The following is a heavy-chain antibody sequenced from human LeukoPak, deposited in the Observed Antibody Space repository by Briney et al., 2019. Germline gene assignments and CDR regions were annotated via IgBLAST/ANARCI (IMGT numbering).Heavy chain of an antibody. CDR1: GFTFSSYG. D-gene: IGHD2-15*01. CDR3: ARGSSIFDY. Sequence: PGGSLRLSCAASGFTFSSYGMHWVRQAPGKGLEWVAAIWYDGSNKYYADSVKGRFTISRDNSKNTLYLQMNSLRAEDTAVYYCARGSSIFDYWGQGTLVTVSS. J-gene: IGHJ4*02. V-gene: IGHV3-33*01. CDR2: IWYDGSNK.